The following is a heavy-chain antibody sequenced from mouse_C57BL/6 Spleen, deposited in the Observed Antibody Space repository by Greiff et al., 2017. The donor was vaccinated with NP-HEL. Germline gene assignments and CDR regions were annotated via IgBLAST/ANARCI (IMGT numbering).Heavy chain of an antibody. J-gene: IGHJ2*01. Sequence: QVQLQQSGPELVKPGASVKISCKASGYAFSSSWMNWVKQRPGKGLEWIGRIYTGDGDNNYNGKFKGKATLTADKSYSTAYMQRSRLTSDDSAVYFCAKGLLFDYWGQVTTLTVSS. CDR3: AKGLLFDY. CDR2: IYTGDGDN. CDR1: GYAFSSSW. V-gene: IGHV1-82*01.